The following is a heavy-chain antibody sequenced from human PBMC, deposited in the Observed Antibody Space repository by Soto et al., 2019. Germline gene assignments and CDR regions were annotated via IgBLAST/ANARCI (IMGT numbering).Heavy chain of an antibody. Sequence: PGGSLRLSCAASGFTFSSYGMHWVRQAPGKGLEWVAVISYDGSNKYYADSVKGRFTISRDNSKNTLYLQMNSLRAEDTAVYYCAKDRGYSSLDYYYGMDVWGQGTTVTVSS. CDR3: AKDRGYSSLDYYYGMDV. CDR1: GFTFSSYG. V-gene: IGHV3-30*18. CDR2: ISYDGSNK. D-gene: IGHD3-10*01. J-gene: IGHJ6*02.